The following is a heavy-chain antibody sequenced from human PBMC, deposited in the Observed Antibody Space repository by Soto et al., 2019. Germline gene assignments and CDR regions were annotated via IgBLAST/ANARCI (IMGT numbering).Heavy chain of an antibody. V-gene: IGHV3-23*01. Sequence: GGSLRLSCAASGFTFSSYAMSWVRQAPGKGLEWVSAISGSGGSTYYADSVKGRFTISRDNSKNTLYLQMNSLRAEDTAVYYCAKPQLQITTGPLDYWGQGTLVTVSS. CDR1: GFTFSSYA. D-gene: IGHD2-2*01. J-gene: IGHJ4*02. CDR2: ISGSGGST. CDR3: AKPQLQITTGPLDY.